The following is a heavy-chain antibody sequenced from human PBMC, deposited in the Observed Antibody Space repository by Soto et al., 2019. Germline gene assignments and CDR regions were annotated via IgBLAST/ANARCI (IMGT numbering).Heavy chain of an antibody. Sequence: GGSLRLSCAASVFTFDNYGMIWVRQAPGKGLEWIGAITGAGGSTYNADSVKGRFTISRDNSKKTVYLQVDSLRVEDTAVYYCAKGHSDSFGNYYYYGMDVWGQGTTVTVSS. CDR2: ITGAGGST. D-gene: IGHD4-4*01. CDR3: AKGHSDSFGNYYYYGMDV. J-gene: IGHJ6*02. CDR1: VFTFDNYG. V-gene: IGHV3-23*01.